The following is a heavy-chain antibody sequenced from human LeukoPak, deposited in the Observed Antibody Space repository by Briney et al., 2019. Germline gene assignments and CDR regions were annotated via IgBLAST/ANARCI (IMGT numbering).Heavy chain of an antibody. D-gene: IGHD2/OR15-2a*01. CDR1: GFTFSNYA. CDR3: ARLLYGNYYYYYMDV. J-gene: IGHJ6*03. CDR2: ISGSGART. V-gene: IGHV3-23*01. Sequence: GGSLRLSCAASGFTFSNYAMSWVRQAPGKGLEWVSGISGSGARTDYADFVKGRFTISRDNSKNTLFLQMNSLRAEDTAVYYCARLLYGNYYYYYMDVWGKGTTVTVSS.